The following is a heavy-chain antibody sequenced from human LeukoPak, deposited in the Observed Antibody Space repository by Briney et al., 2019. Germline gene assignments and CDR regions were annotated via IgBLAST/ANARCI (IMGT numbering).Heavy chain of an antibody. CDR1: GFSFTNYW. Sequence: PGVFLRLSCAASGFSFTNYWMKWVRQAPGKGLEWVANINEDESQKYYVDSVKGRFTISRDNAKNSLYLQMNSLRAEDTAVYYCARGHHTRGLYDYWGQGTLVTVSS. J-gene: IGHJ4*02. V-gene: IGHV3-7*01. CDR2: INEDESQK. CDR3: ARGHHTRGLYDY. D-gene: IGHD3-10*01.